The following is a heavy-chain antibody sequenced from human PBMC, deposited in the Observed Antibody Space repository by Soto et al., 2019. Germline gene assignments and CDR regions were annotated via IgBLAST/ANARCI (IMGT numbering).Heavy chain of an antibody. CDR3: ARDPTGYRSRWHHFQH. V-gene: IGHV3-23*01. D-gene: IGHD6-13*01. Sequence: GGSLRLSCAASGFTFSSYAMSWVRQAPGKGLEWVSYISSSGDSRYYADSVKGRFTISRDNAQNSLFLELNSLRAEDTAVYYCARDPTGYRSRWHHFQHWGQGTQVTVSS. CDR2: ISSSGDSR. J-gene: IGHJ1*01. CDR1: GFTFSSYA.